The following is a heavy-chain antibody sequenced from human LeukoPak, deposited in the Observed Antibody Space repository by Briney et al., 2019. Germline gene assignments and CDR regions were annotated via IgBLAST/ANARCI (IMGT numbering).Heavy chain of an antibody. CDR2: INPNSGST. CDR1: GYTFTSYG. Sequence: ASVKVSCKASGYTFTSYGISWVRQAPGQGLEWMGWINPNSGSTNYAQKFQGRVTMTRDTSISTAYMELSRLRSDDTAVYYCARVFKTTPGNYFDYWGQGTLVTVSS. V-gene: IGHV1-2*02. CDR3: ARVFKTTPGNYFDY. D-gene: IGHD4-17*01. J-gene: IGHJ4*02.